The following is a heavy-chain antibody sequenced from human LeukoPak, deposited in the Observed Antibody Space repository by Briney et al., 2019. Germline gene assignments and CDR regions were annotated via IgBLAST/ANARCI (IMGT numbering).Heavy chain of an antibody. CDR1: GYIFTGYY. Sequence: ASVTVSFKASGYIFTGYYLHWVRQAPGQGLEWVGGINSNNGDTHYAQNFQGRVTMTRDTSISTAYMELSRLGSDDTAVYYCARDGDGYNLDWGQGTLVTVSS. CDR3: ARDGDGYNLD. J-gene: IGHJ4*02. D-gene: IGHD5-24*01. V-gene: IGHV1-2*02. CDR2: INSNNGDT.